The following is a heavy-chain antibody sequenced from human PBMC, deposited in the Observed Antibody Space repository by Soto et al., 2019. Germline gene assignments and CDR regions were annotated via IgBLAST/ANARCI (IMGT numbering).Heavy chain of an antibody. CDR3: AKGGGIFGVVNIFDY. V-gene: IGHV3-23*01. CDR1: GFTFSSYA. CDR2: ISGSGGST. Sequence: EVQLLESGGGLVQPGGSLRLSCAASGFTFSSYAMSWVRQAPGKGLEWVSAISGSGGSTYYADSVKGRFTTSRDNSKNTLYLQMNSLRAEDTAVYYCAKGGGIFGVVNIFDYWGQGTLVTVSS. J-gene: IGHJ4*02. D-gene: IGHD3-3*01.